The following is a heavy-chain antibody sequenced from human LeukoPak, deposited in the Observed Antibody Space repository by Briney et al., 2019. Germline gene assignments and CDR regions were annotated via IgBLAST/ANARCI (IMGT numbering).Heavy chain of an antibody. V-gene: IGHV3-11*01. J-gene: IGHJ3*02. Sequence: AGGSLRLSCAASRFTFSDYYMSWIRQAPGKGLEWVPYISSSGSTIYYADSVKGRFTISRDNAKNSLYLQMNSLRAEDTAVYYCAKGRVVVAATAFDAFDIWGQGTMVTVSS. CDR1: RFTFSDYY. D-gene: IGHD2-15*01. CDR3: AKGRVVVAATAFDAFDI. CDR2: ISSSGSTI.